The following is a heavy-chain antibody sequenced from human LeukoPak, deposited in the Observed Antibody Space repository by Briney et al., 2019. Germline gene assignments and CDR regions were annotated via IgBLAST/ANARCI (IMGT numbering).Heavy chain of an antibody. CDR1: GCSIRDSYYY. CDR3: AGRLEHLGVVAAAAHNGAEYFHQ. V-gene: IGHV4-39*01. Sequence: SETVSLTCTVSGCSIRDSYYYWRGNRQPPAKGLEWIGSLYYIWSTYYIPTLNGRVTISVDTSKNQFSLRLSSVTGADTAVYYCAGRLEHLGVVAAAAHNGAEYFHQWGQGTLVTVTS. D-gene: IGHD2-15*01. CDR2: LYYIWST. J-gene: IGHJ1*01.